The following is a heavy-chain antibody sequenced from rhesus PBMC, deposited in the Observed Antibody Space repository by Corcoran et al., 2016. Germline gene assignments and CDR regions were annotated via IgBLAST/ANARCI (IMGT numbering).Heavy chain of an antibody. Sequence: EVQLVESGGGLVQPGGSLRLSCAASGFTFSSSAMHWVRQASGKGLEWVGRIRSKSNNYEAGLATSVNGKFTISRDDSKNTAYLQMNSLKTEDTAVYYCARGGLVGTARGTFDYWGQGVLVTVSS. D-gene: IGHD5-24*01. CDR2: IRSKSNNYEA. J-gene: IGHJ4*01. CDR3: ARGGLVGTARGTFDY. CDR1: GFTFSSSA. V-gene: IGHV3-118*01.